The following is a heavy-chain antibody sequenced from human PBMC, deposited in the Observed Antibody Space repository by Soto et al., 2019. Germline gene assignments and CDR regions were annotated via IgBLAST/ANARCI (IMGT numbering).Heavy chain of an antibody. J-gene: IGHJ4*02. CDR2: ISAYNGNT. CDR1: GYTFTSYG. D-gene: IGHD5-12*01. CDR3: ARVHSGYDHADY. V-gene: IGHV1-18*01. Sequence: ASVKVSCKASGYTFTSYGISGVRQAPGQGLEWMGWISAYNGNTNYAQKLQGRVTMTTDTSTSTAYMELRSLRSDDTAVYYCARVHSGYDHADYWGQGTLVIVSS.